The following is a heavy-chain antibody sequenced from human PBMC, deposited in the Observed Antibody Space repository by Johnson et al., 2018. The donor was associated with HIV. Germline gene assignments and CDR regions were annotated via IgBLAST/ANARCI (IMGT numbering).Heavy chain of an antibody. Sequence: VQLVESGGGLVQPGGSLRLSCAASGFTFTSYWMSWVRQAPGKGLEWVSVLFSGGDTYYADSVRGRFTISRDNSKNTLYLQMNSLRAEDTAVYYCARACRDGYTCDVYDIWGQGTMVTVSS. CDR3: ARACRDGYTCDVYDI. J-gene: IGHJ3*02. CDR1: GFTFTSYW. CDR2: LFSGGDT. D-gene: IGHD5-24*01. V-gene: IGHV3-66*01.